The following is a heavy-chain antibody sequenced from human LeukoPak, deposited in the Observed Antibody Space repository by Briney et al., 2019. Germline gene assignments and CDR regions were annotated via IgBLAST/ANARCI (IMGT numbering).Heavy chain of an antibody. J-gene: IGHJ4*02. CDR1: GYSISSGYY. Sequence: ETLSLTCTVSGYSISSGYYWGWIRQPPGKGLEWVSGISGSGHRTYYADSVKGRFTISRDNSKSTLYIQMNSLRAEDTAVYYCARAKPKNMVRGLIMRRESRYYFDYWGQGTLVTVSS. CDR2: ISGSGHRT. D-gene: IGHD3-10*01. V-gene: IGHV3-23*01. CDR3: ARAKPKNMVRGLIMRRESRYYFDY.